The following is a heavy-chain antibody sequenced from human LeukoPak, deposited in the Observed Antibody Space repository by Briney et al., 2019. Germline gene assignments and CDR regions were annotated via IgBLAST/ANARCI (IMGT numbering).Heavy chain of an antibody. V-gene: IGHV3-48*03. CDR3: ARDKYCSGGKCYGLGLGFDY. CDR2: ISGSSGTM. CDR1: GFTCSSYE. J-gene: IGHJ4*02. D-gene: IGHD2-15*01. Sequence: PGGSLRLSCAASGFTCSSYEWNWVRQDLGKGLEGVSYISGSSGTMYYADSVKGGFTSSRDDAKNSLYLKMNSLRAEDTAVYYCARDKYCSGGKCYGLGLGFDYWGQGSLVIVSP.